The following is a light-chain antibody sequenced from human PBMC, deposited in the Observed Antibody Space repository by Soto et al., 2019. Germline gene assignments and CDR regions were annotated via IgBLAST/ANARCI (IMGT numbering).Light chain of an antibody. CDR2: GAS. V-gene: IGKV3-20*01. CDR1: QSVSSSY. J-gene: IGKJ3*01. CDR3: QQYGSSPGFT. Sequence: EIVLTQYPGTLSLSPGERATLSCRASQSVSSSYLAWYQQKPGQAPRLLIYGASSRATGIPDRFSGSGSGTDFTLTISRLEPEDVAVYYCQQYGSSPGFTFGPGTKVDIK.